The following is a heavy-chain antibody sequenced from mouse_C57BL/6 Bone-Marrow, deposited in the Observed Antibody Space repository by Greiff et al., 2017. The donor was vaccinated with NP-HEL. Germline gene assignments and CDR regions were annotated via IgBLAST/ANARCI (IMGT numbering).Heavy chain of an antibody. V-gene: IGHV5-16*01. J-gene: IGHJ2*01. CDR2: INYDGSST. CDR1: GFTFSDYY. CDR3: ARDGDYYGTLDY. Sequence: EVQLVESEGGLVQPGSSMKLSCTASGFTFSDYYMAWVRQVPEKGLEWVANINYDGSSTYYLDSLKSRFIISRDNAKNILYLQMSSLKSEDTATYYCARDGDYYGTLDYWGQGTTLTVSS. D-gene: IGHD1-1*01.